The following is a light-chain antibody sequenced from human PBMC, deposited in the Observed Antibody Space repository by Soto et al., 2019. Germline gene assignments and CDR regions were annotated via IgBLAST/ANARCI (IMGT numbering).Light chain of an antibody. Sequence: QSVLTQPASVSGSPGQSITISCTGTSSDVGSYNLVSWFQQYPGKVPKLLIYGVTKRPSGTSNRFSGSKSGNTASLTISGLQAEDEADYYCSSHAGGTTFVFGTGTKGTVL. CDR1: SSDVGSYNL. J-gene: IGLJ1*01. CDR3: SSHAGGTTFV. CDR2: GVT. V-gene: IGLV2-23*02.